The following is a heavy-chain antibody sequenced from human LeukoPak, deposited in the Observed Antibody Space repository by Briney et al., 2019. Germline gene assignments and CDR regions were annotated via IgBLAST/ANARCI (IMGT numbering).Heavy chain of an antibody. D-gene: IGHD2-2*01. Sequence: GRSLRLSCAASGLTVSGNCMNWVRQAPGKGLEWVSAIFTDDTTYYGDSVKGRFTISRDNSKNTLYLQMNSLRAEDTAVYYCARGLLQGGTYIVVVPAATCEFDYWGQGTLVTVSS. CDR3: ARGLLQGGTYIVVVPAATCEFDY. CDR1: GLTVSGNC. V-gene: IGHV3-53*05. J-gene: IGHJ4*02. CDR2: IFTDDTT.